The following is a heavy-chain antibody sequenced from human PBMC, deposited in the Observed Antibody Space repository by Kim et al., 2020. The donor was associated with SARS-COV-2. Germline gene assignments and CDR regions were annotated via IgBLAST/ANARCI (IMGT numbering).Heavy chain of an antibody. J-gene: IGHJ6*02. D-gene: IGHD1-26*01. Sequence: SVKVSCKASGFTFTSSAMQWVRQARGQRLEWIGWIVVGSGNTNYAQKFQERVTITRDMSTSTAYMELSSLRSEDTAVYYCAAGWYRRYYGMDVWGQGTTVTVSS. V-gene: IGHV1-58*02. CDR2: IVVGSGNT. CDR1: GFTFTSSA. CDR3: AAGWYRRYYGMDV.